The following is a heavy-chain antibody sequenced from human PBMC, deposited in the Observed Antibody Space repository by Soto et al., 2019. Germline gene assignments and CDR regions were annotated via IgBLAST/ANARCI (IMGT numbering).Heavy chain of an antibody. CDR1: EFKIIYLA. CDR3: PKEGCSGGSCHYRDY. Sequence: LRLRYRASEFKIIYLAMSRVRQDPGKGLEWVSAISGSGGSTYYADSVKGRFTISRDNSKNTLYLQMNSLRAEDTAVYYCPKEGCSGGSCHYRDYWGQGILVTVSS. J-gene: IGHJ4*02. V-gene: IGHV3-23*01. CDR2: ISGSGGST. D-gene: IGHD2-15*01.